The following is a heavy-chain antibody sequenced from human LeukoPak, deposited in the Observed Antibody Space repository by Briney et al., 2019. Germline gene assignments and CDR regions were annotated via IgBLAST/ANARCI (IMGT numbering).Heavy chain of an antibody. CDR2: FDSEDGET. V-gene: IGHV1-24*01. CDR3: ATCFECVSSWQQSRLRRGAFDI. J-gene: IGHJ3*02. CDR1: GYTLTELS. D-gene: IGHD6-13*01. Sequence: GASVKVSFKVSGYTLTELSMHWVRQAPGKGLEWMGGFDSEDGETIYAQKFQGRVTMTGDTSTDTAYMELSSLRSEDTAVYYCATCFECVSSWQQSRLRRGAFDIWGQGTMVTVSS.